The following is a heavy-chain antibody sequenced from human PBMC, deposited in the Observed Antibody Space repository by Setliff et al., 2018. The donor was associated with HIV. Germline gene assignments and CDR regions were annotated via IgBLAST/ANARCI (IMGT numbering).Heavy chain of an antibody. D-gene: IGHD2-21*01. J-gene: IGHJ4*02. CDR2: MNPKSGNS. V-gene: IGHV1-8*02. CDR1: GYTFSNYD. CDR3: ARDPVSDNSARPYYFDY. Sequence: ASGKVSCKASGYTFSNYDINWVRQATGQGLEWMGWMNPKSGNSGHAQKFQGRITMTRNTSITTAYMELISLKSEDTAVYFCARDPVSDNSARPYYFDYWGQGTLVTVSS.